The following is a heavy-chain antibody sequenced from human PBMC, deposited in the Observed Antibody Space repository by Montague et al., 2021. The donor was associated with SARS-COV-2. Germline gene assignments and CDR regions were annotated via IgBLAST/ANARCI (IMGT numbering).Heavy chain of an antibody. CDR1: DDSISSSSYY. CDR2: IYYSGSA. D-gene: IGHD2-15*01. V-gene: IGHV4-39*07. CDR3: ARDIPPQDSYCSGAFDY. J-gene: IGHJ4*02. Sequence: SETLSLTCIVSDDSISSSSYYWGWIRQPPRKGLEYIGSIYYSGSAYNNPSLKSRAAISIDTSKNQFSLKLNSMTAADTAVYYCARDIPPQDSYCSGAFDYWGQGTLVTVSS.